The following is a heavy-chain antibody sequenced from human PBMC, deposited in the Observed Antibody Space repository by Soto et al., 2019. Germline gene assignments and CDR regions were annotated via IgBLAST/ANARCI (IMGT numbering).Heavy chain of an antibody. V-gene: IGHV1-8*01. D-gene: IGHD4-17*01. CDR2: MNPNSGNT. CDR1: GYTFTSYD. CDR3: ASREYGDYMGWFDP. Sequence: ASLKDTCKASGYTFTSYDINWVRQATGQGLEWMGWMNPNSGNTGYAQKFQGRVTMTRNTSISTAYMELRSLRSEDTAVYYCASREYGDYMGWFDPWGQGTLVTVSS. J-gene: IGHJ5*02.